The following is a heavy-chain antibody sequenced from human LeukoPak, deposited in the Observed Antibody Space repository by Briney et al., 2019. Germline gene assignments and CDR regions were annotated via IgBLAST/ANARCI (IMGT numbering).Heavy chain of an antibody. Sequence: SETLSLTCTVSGGSISSSSYYWGWIRQPPGKGLEWIGSIYYSGSTYYNPSLKSRVTISVDTSKNQFSLKLSSVTAADTAVYYCATSGGVDTGSTFDYWGQGTLVTVSS. CDR1: GGSISSSSYY. D-gene: IGHD5-18*01. CDR3: ATSGGVDTGSTFDY. J-gene: IGHJ4*02. CDR2: IYYSGST. V-gene: IGHV4-39*07.